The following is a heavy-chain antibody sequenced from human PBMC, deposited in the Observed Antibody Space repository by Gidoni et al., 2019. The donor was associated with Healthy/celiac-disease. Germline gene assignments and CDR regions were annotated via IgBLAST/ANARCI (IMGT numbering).Heavy chain of an antibody. CDR1: GFTFGDYA. J-gene: IGHJ4*02. Sequence: EVQLVESGGGLVQPGRSLRLSCTASGFTFGDYAMSWVRQATGKGLEWVGFIRSKAYGGTTEYAASVKGRFTISRDDSKSIAYLQMNSLKTEDTAVYYCTRGGWELFHEDYWGQGTLVTVSS. CDR2: IRSKAYGGTT. D-gene: IGHD1-26*01. V-gene: IGHV3-49*04. CDR3: TRGGWELFHEDY.